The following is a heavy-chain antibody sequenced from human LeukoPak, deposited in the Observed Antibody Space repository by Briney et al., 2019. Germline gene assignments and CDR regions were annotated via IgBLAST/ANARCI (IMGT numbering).Heavy chain of an antibody. V-gene: IGHV3-30*03. J-gene: IGHJ4*02. CDR3: AREGGWDNLLISRGPYYFDY. CDR1: GFTFSSYG. Sequence: PGGSLRLSCAASGFTFSSYGMHWVRQAPGKGLEWVAVISYDGSNQYYADSVKGRFTISRDNSKNTLYLQMNSLRAEDTAMYYCAREGGWDNLLISRGPYYFDYWGQGTLVTVSS. D-gene: IGHD3-10*01. CDR2: ISYDGSNQ.